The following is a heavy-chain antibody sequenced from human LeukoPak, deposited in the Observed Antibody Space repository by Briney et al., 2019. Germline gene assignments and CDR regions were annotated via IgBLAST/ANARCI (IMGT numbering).Heavy chain of an antibody. J-gene: IGHJ6*02. CDR1: GFTFSKYA. V-gene: IGHV3-21*01. D-gene: IGHD2-8*01. CDR3: KSPYGRYGMDV. CDR2: ISSSSSYI. Sequence: GGSLRLSCAASGFTFSKYAMTWVRQAPGKGLEWVSSISSSSSYIYYADSVKGRFTISRDNAKNSLYLQMNSLRAEDTAVYYCKSPYGRYGMDVWGQGTTVTVSS.